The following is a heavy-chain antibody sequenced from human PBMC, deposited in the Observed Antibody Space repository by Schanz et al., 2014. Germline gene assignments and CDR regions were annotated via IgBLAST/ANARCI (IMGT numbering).Heavy chain of an antibody. V-gene: IGHV4-34*01. CDR1: SGSFSGYY. J-gene: IGHJ4*02. D-gene: IGHD6-13*01. CDR3: ARGPDSTSADVTRGRRRYYFDY. CDR2: INHSGST. Sequence: QVQLQQWGAGLLKPSETLSLSCAVYSGSFSGYYWSWIRQPPGKGLEWIGEINHSGSTNYNPSLRSRVTIAVATSKTKFSLKLSFVTAADTAVYYCARGPDSTSADVTRGRRRYYFDYWGQGTLVTVSS.